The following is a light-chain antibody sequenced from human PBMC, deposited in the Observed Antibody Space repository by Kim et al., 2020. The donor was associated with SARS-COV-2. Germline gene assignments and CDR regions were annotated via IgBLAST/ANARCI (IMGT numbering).Light chain of an antibody. CDR3: QQYDWPPNT. Sequence: LAWYQQKPGQAPRLLISAVSSRATGTPARFSGSGFGTDFTLSISRLEPEDFAVYYCQQYDWPPNTFGGGTKVEI. J-gene: IGKJ4*01. CDR2: AVS. V-gene: IGKV3-20*01.